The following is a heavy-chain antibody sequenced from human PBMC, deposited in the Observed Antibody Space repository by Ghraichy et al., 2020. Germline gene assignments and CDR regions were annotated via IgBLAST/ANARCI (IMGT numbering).Heavy chain of an antibody. D-gene: IGHD6-6*01. CDR3: ARGGAGIAARLRGTFDY. CDR1: GGSFSGYY. V-gene: IGHV4-34*01. Sequence: SETLSLTCAVYGGSFSGYYWSWIRQPPGKGLEWIGEINHSGSTNYNPSLKSRVTISVDTSKNQFSLKLSSVTAADTAVYYCARGGAGIAARLRGTFDYWGQGTLVTVSS. CDR2: INHSGST. J-gene: IGHJ4*02.